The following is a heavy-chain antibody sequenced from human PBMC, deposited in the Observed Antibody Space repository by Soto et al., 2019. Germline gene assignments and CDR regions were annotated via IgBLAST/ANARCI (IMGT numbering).Heavy chain of an antibody. CDR1: GGSISSYY. Sequence: SETLSLTCTVSGGSISSYYWSWIRQPPGKGLEWIGYIYYSGSTNYNPSLKSRVTISVDTSKNQFSLKLSSVTAADTAVYYCARSAGKGRDCFDPWGQRTLVTVSS. D-gene: IGHD6-13*01. V-gene: IGHV4-59*01. J-gene: IGHJ5*02. CDR3: ARSAGKGRDCFDP. CDR2: IYYSGST.